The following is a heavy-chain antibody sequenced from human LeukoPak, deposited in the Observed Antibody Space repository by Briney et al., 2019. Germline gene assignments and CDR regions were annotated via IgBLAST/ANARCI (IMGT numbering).Heavy chain of an antibody. CDR3: ARDGMGPRGGGGLDI. D-gene: IGHD4-23*01. CDR2: VRAKTDGGTT. V-gene: IGHV3-15*05. CDR1: GFTFSNAW. J-gene: IGHJ3*02. Sequence: GGSLRLSCTTSGFTFSNAWMNWVRQAPGKGLEWVARVRAKTDGGTTDYAAPVKGRFTISRDNAKNTLYLQMNSLRVEDTAVYYCARDGMGPRGGGGLDIWGQGTMVTVSS.